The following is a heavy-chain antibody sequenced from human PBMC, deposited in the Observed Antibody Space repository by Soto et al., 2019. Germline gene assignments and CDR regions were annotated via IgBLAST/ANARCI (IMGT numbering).Heavy chain of an antibody. CDR3: GKERRGRGWFVCNY. J-gene: IGHJ4*02. CDR2: ISYDGSNK. V-gene: IGHV3-30*18. D-gene: IGHD6-19*01. CDR1: GFTFSSYG. Sequence: GGSLRLSCAASGFTFSSYGMHWVRQAPGKGLEWVAVISYDGSNKYYADSVKGRFTISRDNSKNTLYLQMNSLRAEDTAVYYCGKERRGRGWFVCNYWGQGMVVTVSS.